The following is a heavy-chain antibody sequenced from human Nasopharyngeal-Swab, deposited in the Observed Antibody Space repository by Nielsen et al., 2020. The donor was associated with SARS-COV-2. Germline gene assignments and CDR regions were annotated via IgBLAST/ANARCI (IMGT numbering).Heavy chain of an antibody. CDR1: GYTFSSYG. CDR3: ARELGVGLFDY. D-gene: IGHD3-16*01. CDR2: ISPYNDYT. J-gene: IGHJ4*02. Sequence: ASVKVSCKTSGYTFSSYGIAWVRQAPGPGLEWLGWISPYNDYTHYAQKFQGSVTMTSDTSTSTAYLELRSLTSDDTAVYYCARELGVGLFDYWGQGTLVTVSS. V-gene: IGHV1-18*01.